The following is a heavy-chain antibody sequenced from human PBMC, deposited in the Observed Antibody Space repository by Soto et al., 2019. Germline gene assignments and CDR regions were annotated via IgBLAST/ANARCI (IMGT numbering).Heavy chain of an antibody. D-gene: IGHD5-18*01. CDR2: ISYDGNNK. Sequence: QVNLVESGGGVVQPGRSLGLSCEASGFIFSDFGMHWVRQAPGKGLEWVAVISYDGNNKYDAQSVKGRFTISRDNSKNTLFLNMDSLRPEDTAVYHCVKGYLDTAVVNSPDAFDFWGPGTMVTVS. J-gene: IGHJ3*01. CDR1: GFIFSDFG. CDR3: VKGYLDTAVVNSPDAFDF. V-gene: IGHV3-30*18.